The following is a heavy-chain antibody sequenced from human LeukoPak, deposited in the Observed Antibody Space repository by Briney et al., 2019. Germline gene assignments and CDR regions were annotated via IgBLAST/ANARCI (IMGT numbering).Heavy chain of an antibody. V-gene: IGHV1-46*01. D-gene: IGHD3-3*01. CDR3: ARERGYYRGSWFVP. Sequence: ASVKVSCKASGYTFTSYYMHWVRQAPGQGLEWMGIINPSGGSTSYAQKFQGRVTMTRNTSTSTVYMRLRSLRSEETAVYYFARERGYYRGSWFVPWGQGTLVTVSP. CDR2: INPSGGST. CDR1: GYTFTSYY. J-gene: IGHJ5*02.